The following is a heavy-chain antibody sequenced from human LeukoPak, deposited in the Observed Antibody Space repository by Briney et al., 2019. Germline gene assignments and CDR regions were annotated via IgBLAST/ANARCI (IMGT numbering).Heavy chain of an antibody. J-gene: IGHJ4*02. CDR3: ARYGSGIVDLDYYFDY. V-gene: IGHV1-18*01. CDR2: ISTYSGNT. CDR1: GYTFNTYN. Sequence: GASVKVSCKASGYTFNTYNIIWVRQAPGQGLEWMGWISTYSGNTNYAQKVQGRVTMTTDTSTSTAYMELRSLRSDDTAVYYCARYGSGIVDLDYYFDYWGQGTLVTVSS. D-gene: IGHD3-10*01.